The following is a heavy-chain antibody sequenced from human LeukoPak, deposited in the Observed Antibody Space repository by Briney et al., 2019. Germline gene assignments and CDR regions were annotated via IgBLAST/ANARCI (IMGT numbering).Heavy chain of an antibody. V-gene: IGHV3-23*01. CDR1: GFTFNSYA. CDR2: IFGSGGSA. Sequence: GGSLRLSCAASGFTFNSYAMYWVRQAPGKGLEWVSGIFGSGGSAHYADSVKGRFTISRDNSKNTVYLQMDSLRVEDTAVYYCGRTTTGYSSGRYPGWPVDYWGQGTLVTVSS. CDR3: GRTTTGYSSGRYPGWPVDY. J-gene: IGHJ4*02. D-gene: IGHD6-19*01.